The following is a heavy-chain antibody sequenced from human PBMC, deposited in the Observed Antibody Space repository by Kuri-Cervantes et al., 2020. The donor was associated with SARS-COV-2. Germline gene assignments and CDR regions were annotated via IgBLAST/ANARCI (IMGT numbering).Heavy chain of an antibody. Sequence: ASVKVSCKVSRYTLTELSMHWVRQAPGKGLEWMGGFDPEDGETIYAQKFQGRVTMTEDTSTDTAYMELSSLRSEDTAVYYCATYRWVRGVRRYFDYWGQGTLVTVSS. CDR1: RYTLTELS. CDR3: ATYRWVRGVRRYFDY. J-gene: IGHJ4*02. V-gene: IGHV1-24*01. D-gene: IGHD3-10*01. CDR2: FDPEDGET.